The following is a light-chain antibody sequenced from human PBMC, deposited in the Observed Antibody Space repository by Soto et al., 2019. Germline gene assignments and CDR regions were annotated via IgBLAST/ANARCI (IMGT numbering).Light chain of an antibody. V-gene: IGKV1-9*01. CDR1: QAIDNS. J-gene: IGKJ4*01. CDR3: QQLKSYPLT. Sequence: IQLTQSPSSLSASVGDRVTITCRASQAIDNSLVWHQQKPGKAPKLLIHGASTLQGGVPSRFSGSRTGIDFTLTISSLQPEDFGTYYCQQLKSYPLTFGGGTKVDI. CDR2: GAS.